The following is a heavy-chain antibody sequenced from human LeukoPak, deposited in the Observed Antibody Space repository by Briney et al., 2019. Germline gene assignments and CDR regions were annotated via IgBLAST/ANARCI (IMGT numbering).Heavy chain of an antibody. Sequence: GGSLRLSCAASGFTFSSYGMHWVRQAPGKGLEWVAVISYDGNNKFYADSVKGRFTISRDNSKNTVYLQMNSLRAEDTAVYYCAPGASGSYYYGMDVWGQGTTVTVSS. J-gene: IGHJ6*02. D-gene: IGHD1-26*01. V-gene: IGHV3-30*03. CDR3: APGASGSYYYGMDV. CDR2: ISYDGNNK. CDR1: GFTFSSYG.